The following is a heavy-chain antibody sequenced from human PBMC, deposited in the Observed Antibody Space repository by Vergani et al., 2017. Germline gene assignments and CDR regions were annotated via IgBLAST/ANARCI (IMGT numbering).Heavy chain of an antibody. D-gene: IGHD3-22*01. CDR1: GYSFTNYW. J-gene: IGHJ4*02. CDR2: IHPADSDT. Sequence: EVQLVQSGAEVKKPGESLKISCQISGYSFTNYWIGWVRQMPGKGLEWMGIIHPADSDTSYSPSFQGLVTISVDKSISTAYLQRSSLRASDSAMYYCARLYGRDSSGSKYFDYWGQGTLVTVSS. V-gene: IGHV5-51*01. CDR3: ARLYGRDSSGSKYFDY.